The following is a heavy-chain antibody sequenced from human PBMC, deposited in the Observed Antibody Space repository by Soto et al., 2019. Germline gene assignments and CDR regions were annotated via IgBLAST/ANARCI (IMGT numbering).Heavy chain of an antibody. J-gene: IGHJ4*02. Sequence: GGSLRLSCAASGFTFSSYSMNWVRQAPGKGLEWVSYISSSSSTIYYADSVKGRFTISRDNAKNSLYLQMNSLRAEDTAVYYCARDIYDFPYYFDYWGQGTLVTVSS. CDR3: ARDIYDFPYYFDY. V-gene: IGHV3-48*01. CDR1: GFTFSSYS. D-gene: IGHD3-3*01. CDR2: ISSSSSTI.